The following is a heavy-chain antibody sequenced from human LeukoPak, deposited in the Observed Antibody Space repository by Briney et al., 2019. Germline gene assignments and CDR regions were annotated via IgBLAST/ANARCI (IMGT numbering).Heavy chain of an antibody. Sequence: SETLSLTCAVYGGSFSGYYWSWIRQPPGKGLEWIGEINHSGSTNYNPSLKSRVTISVDTSKNQVSLKLSSVTAADTAVYYCAGYYYDSSGYPRVLGDAFDIWGQGTMVTVSS. V-gene: IGHV4-34*01. D-gene: IGHD3-22*01. CDR1: GGSFSGYY. J-gene: IGHJ3*02. CDR2: INHSGST. CDR3: AGYYYDSSGYPRVLGDAFDI.